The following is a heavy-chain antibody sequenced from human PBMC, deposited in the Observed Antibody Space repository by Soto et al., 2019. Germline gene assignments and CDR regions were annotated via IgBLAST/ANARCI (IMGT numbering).Heavy chain of an antibody. CDR3: ARASIAARRGGWSDDVTYYYYGMDV. J-gene: IGHJ6*02. CDR1: GGTFSSYA. CDR2: IIPIFGTA. V-gene: IGHV1-69*13. D-gene: IGHD6-6*01. Sequence: GASVKVSCKASGGTFSSYAISWVRQAPGQGLEWMGGIIPIFGTANYAQKLQGRVTITADESTSTAYMELSSLRSEDTAVYYCARASIAARRGGWSDDVTYYYYGMDVWGQGTTVTVSS.